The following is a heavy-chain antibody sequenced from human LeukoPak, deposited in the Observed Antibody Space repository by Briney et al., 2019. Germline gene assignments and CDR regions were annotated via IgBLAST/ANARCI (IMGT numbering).Heavy chain of an antibody. CDR1: GASFSSGDQY. D-gene: IGHD3-22*01. CDR3: SRGLDSRKLGY. V-gene: IGHV4-31*03. CDR2: IHPSGTL. J-gene: IGHJ4*02. Sequence: SQTLSLTCTVSGASFSSGDQYWNWIRQSPGRGLEWIGSIHPSGTLYNNPSLESRVTISIDTSKNQFSLNLNSVTAADTAVYFCSRGLDSRKLGYWGQGTLVAVSS.